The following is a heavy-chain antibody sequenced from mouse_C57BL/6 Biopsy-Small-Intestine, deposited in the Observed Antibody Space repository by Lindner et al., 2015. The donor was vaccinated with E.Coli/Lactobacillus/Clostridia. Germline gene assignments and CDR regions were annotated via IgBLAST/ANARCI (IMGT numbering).Heavy chain of an antibody. J-gene: IGHJ1*01. CDR2: IYPNNGGT. CDR3: ARGGRGNWYFDV. CDR1: GYTFTDYN. V-gene: IGHV1-34*02. Sequence: VQLQESGPELVKPGASVKISCKASGYTFTDYNMDWVKQSHGKSLEWIGYIYPNNGGTGYNQKFKSKATLTVDKSSSTAYMELHSLTSEDSAVYYCARGGRGNWYFDVWGAGTTVTVSS.